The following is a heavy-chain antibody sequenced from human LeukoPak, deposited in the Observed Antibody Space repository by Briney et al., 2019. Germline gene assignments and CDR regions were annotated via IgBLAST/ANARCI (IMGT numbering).Heavy chain of an antibody. CDR3: TRASGYSSGSIDY. J-gene: IGHJ4*02. V-gene: IGHV3-9*03. Sequence: PGGSLRLSCAASGFTFDDHGMHWVRQAPGKGLEWVSGISWNSGSIVYADSVQGRFTISRDNAKSTLYLQMNSLRAEDMALYYCTRASGYSSGSIDYWGQGTLVTVS. D-gene: IGHD5-18*01. CDR2: ISWNSGSI. CDR1: GFTFDDHG.